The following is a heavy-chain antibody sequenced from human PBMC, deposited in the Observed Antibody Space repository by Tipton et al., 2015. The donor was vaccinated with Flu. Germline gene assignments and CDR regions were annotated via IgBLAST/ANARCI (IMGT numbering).Heavy chain of an antibody. CDR2: IYPGDSDT. Sequence: QSGAEVKKPGESLKISCKGSGYSFTSYWIGWVRQMPGKGLEWMGLIYPGDSDTRYSPSFQGQVTISADKSISTAYLQWSSLKASDTAMYYCASSYGSSSSLCREDAVENWGQGTMGTVSS. D-gene: IGHD6-6*01. CDR1: GYSFTSYW. V-gene: IGHV5-51*01. CDR3: ASSYGSSSSLCREDAVEN. J-gene: IGHJ3*02.